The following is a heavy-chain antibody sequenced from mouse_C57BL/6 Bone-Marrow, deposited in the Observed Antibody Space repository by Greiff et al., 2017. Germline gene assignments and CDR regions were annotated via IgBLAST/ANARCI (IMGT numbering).Heavy chain of an antibody. CDR2: LDPSDSYT. CDR1: GYTFTSYW. V-gene: IGHV1-69*01. Sequence: QVQLQQPGAELVMPGASVKLSCKASGYTFTSYWMPWVKQRPGQGLEWIGELDPSDSYTNYNQKFKGKSTLTVDQSSSTAYMQLSRLTSEDSAVYYCAREKAFITTVVAHFDYWGQGTTLTVSS. J-gene: IGHJ2*01. CDR3: AREKAFITTVVAHFDY. D-gene: IGHD1-1*01.